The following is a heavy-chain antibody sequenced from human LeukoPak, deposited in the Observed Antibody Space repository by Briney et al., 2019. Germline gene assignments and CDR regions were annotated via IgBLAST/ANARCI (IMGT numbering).Heavy chain of an antibody. CDR1: GFTFSNYG. V-gene: IGHV3-33*06. D-gene: IGHD4-17*01. J-gene: IGHJ4*02. CDR3: AKNTVAMTTVTTYFDY. CDR2: IWYDGSNK. Sequence: PGGSLRLSCAASGFTFSNYGMYWVCQAPGKGLEWVATIWYDGSNKYYADSVKGRFTISRDNSKNTPYLQMNSLRAEDTAIYYCAKNTVAMTTVTTYFDYWGQGTLVTVSS.